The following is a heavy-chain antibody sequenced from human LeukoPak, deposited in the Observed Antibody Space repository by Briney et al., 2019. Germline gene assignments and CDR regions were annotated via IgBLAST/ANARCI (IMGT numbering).Heavy chain of an antibody. CDR2: ISAYNGNT. J-gene: IGHJ4*02. D-gene: IGHD3-22*01. CDR3: ARGEYYYDSSGYSGDY. Sequence: ASVKVSCKASGYTFTSYGISWVRQAPGQGLEWMGWISAYNGNTNYAQKLQGRVTMTADTSTSTAYMELRSLRSDDTAVYYCARGEYYYDSSGYSGDYWGQGTLVTVSS. CDR1: GYTFTSYG. V-gene: IGHV1-18*01.